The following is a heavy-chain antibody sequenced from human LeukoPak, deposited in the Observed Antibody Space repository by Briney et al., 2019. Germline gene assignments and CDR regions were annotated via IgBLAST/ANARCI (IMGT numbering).Heavy chain of an antibody. V-gene: IGHV3-33*01. Sequence: PGRSLRLSCAASGFTFSSYGMHWVRQAPGKGLEWVAVIWYDGSNKYYADSVKGRFTISRDNSKNTLYLQMNSLRAEDTAVYYCARGPDSSGYFDYWSQGTLVTVSS. CDR1: GFTFSSYG. CDR2: IWYDGSNK. CDR3: ARGPDSSGYFDY. J-gene: IGHJ4*02. D-gene: IGHD3-22*01.